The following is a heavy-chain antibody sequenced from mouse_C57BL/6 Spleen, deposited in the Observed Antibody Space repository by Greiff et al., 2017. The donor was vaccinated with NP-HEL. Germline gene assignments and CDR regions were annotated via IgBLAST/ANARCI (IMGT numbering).Heavy chain of an antibody. D-gene: IGHD1-1*01. V-gene: IGHV1-52*01. CDR3: ARDYGSYWYFDV. CDR1: GYTFTSYW. Sequence: QVQLQQPGAELVRPGSSVKLSCKASGYTFTSYWMHWVKQRPIQGLEWIGNIDPSDSETHYNQKFKDKATLTVDKSSSTAYMQLSSLTSEDSAVYYCARDYGSYWYFDVWGTGTTVTVSS. J-gene: IGHJ1*03. CDR2: IDPSDSET.